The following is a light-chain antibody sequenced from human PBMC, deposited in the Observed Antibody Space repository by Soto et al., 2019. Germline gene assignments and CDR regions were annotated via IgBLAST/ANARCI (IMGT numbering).Light chain of an antibody. J-gene: IGLJ2*01. CDR2: DVS. CDR1: SSDVGGYNY. Sequence: QSALTQPASVSGSPGQSITISCTGTSSDVGGYNYVSWYQQHPGKAPKLMIYDVSNRPSGVSNRFSRSKSGNTASLTISGLHAENEADYYISSYTGRGTRGVFGGGTKLTVL. CDR3: SSYTGRGTRGV. V-gene: IGLV2-14*01.